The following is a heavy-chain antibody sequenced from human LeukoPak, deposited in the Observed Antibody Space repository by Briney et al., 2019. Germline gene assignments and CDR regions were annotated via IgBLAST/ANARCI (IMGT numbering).Heavy chain of an antibody. CDR1: GGSISSSSYY. D-gene: IGHD3-10*01. V-gene: IGHV4-39*07. CDR3: ARGVDIRYYGSGSYSDYYFGY. J-gene: IGHJ4*02. CDR2: IYYSGST. Sequence: SETLSLTCTVSGGSISSSSYYWGWIRQPPGKGLEWIGSIYYSGSTNYNPSLKSRVTMSVDTSKNQFSLKLSSVTAADTAVYYRARGVDIRYYGSGSYSDYYFGYWGQGTLVTVSS.